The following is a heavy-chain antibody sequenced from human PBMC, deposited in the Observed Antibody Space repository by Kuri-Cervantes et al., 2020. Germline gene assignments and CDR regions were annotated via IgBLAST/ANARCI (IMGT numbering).Heavy chain of an antibody. Sequence: GGSLRLSCAASGFTFSSYAMHWVRQAPGKGLEWVAVISYDGSNKYYADSVKGRFTISRDNSKNTLYLQMNSLRAEGTAVYYCARERRIAEDAFDIWGQGTMVTVSS. CDR3: ARERRIAEDAFDI. J-gene: IGHJ3*02. V-gene: IGHV3-30-3*01. CDR2: ISYDGSNK. D-gene: IGHD6-13*01. CDR1: GFTFSSYA.